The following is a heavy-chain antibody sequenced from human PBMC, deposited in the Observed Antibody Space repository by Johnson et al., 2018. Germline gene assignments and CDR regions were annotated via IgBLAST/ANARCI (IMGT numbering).Heavy chain of an antibody. CDR3: AKDWRGDSLWYQSDY. V-gene: IGHV3-30-3*01. Sequence: QVQLVESGGGVVQPGRSLGLSCAASGFTFSSYAIHWVRQAPGKGLERVAVISYDGSKKYYADFVGGRFSISRDNSKNTVSLQMNSRRIEDTAGYYWAKDWRGDSLWYQSDYWGQGTLVTVSS. CDR1: GFTFSSYA. CDR2: ISYDGSKK. D-gene: IGHD6-13*01. J-gene: IGHJ4*02.